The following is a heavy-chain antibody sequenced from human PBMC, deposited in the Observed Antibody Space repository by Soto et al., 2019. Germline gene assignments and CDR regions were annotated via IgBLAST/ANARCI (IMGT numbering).Heavy chain of an antibody. CDR1: GFTFSGHA. D-gene: IGHD1-26*01. Sequence: QVYVVESGGGVVQPGRSLTLSCVGSGFTFSGHAMHWVRQAPGKGLEWVAIVSSDGSRRFYGESVEGRFSISRDNSRNTLYLPMKSLRPEDTAVYYCAQDGGVGATLGLPSGDEYWGQGTLVTVSS. J-gene: IGHJ4*02. CDR3: AQDGGVGATLGLPSGDEY. CDR2: VSSDGSRR. V-gene: IGHV3-30*18.